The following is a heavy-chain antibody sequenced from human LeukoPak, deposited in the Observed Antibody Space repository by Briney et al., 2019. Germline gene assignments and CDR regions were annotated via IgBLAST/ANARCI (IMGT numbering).Heavy chain of an antibody. Sequence: SQTLSLTCTVSGGSISSGSYYWSWIRRPAGKGLEWIGRIYTSGSTNYNPSLRSRVTISVDTSKNQFSLKLSSVTAADTAVYYCARDLVGAMEGYWGQGTLVTVSS. D-gene: IGHD1-26*01. CDR3: ARDLVGAMEGY. J-gene: IGHJ4*02. V-gene: IGHV4-61*02. CDR1: GGSISSGSYY. CDR2: IYTSGST.